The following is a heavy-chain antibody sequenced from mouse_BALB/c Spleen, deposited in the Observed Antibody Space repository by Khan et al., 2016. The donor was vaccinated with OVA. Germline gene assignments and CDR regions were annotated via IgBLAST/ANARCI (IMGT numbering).Heavy chain of an antibody. Sequence: VRLQQSGPELVKPGASVKIPCKAAGYTFTDYNMDWVKQSHGKSLEWIGDINPNNGGTIYNQKFKGKATLTVDKSSSTAYMELRSLTSEDTSVSFCARGGYRGFAYWGQGPLVTVSA. CDR1: GYTFTDYN. CDR3: ARGGYRGFAY. D-gene: IGHD2-14*01. CDR2: INPNNGGT. V-gene: IGHV1-18*01. J-gene: IGHJ3*01.